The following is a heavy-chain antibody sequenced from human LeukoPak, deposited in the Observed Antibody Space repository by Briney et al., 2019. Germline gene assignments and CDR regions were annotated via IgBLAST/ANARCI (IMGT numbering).Heavy chain of an antibody. V-gene: IGHV4-4*07. J-gene: IGHJ5*02. Sequence: SETLSLTCTVSGGSISGYYWSWIRQPAGKGLEWIGRIYSSGSTIYNPSLKSRVTMSVDTSKNQFSLKLSSVTAADTAVYYCARDQSLGTYGSGGWWFDPWGQGTLVTVSS. CDR1: GGSISGYY. CDR2: IYSSGST. CDR3: ARDQSLGTYGSGGWWFDP. D-gene: IGHD3-10*01.